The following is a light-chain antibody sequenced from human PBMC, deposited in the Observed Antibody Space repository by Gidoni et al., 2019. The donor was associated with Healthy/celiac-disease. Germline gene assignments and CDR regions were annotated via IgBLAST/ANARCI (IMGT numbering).Light chain of an antibody. CDR1: QSISSY. CDR3: QQSYSTLGLT. V-gene: IGKV1-39*01. J-gene: IGKJ4*01. CDR2: AAS. Sequence: DTQMPQSPSSLSASVGDRVTITRRASQSISSYLNLYQQKPGKAPKLLIYAASSLQSGVPSRFSGSGSGTDFTLTISSLQPEDFATYYCQQSYSTLGLTFGGGTKVEIK.